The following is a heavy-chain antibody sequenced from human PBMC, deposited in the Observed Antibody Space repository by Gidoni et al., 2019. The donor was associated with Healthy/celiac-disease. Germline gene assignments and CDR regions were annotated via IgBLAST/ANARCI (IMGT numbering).Heavy chain of an antibody. CDR2: IKSKTDGETT. D-gene: IGHD3-22*01. V-gene: IGHV3-15*01. CDR3: TSQTYYYDSSGYPGDY. CDR1: GFPFSNAW. Sequence: EVQLVESGGGLVKPGGSLRLSCAASGFPFSNAWMSWVRQAPGQGLEWVGRIKSKTDGETTDYAAPVKGRFTISRDDSKNTLYLQMNSLKTEDTAVYYCTSQTYYYDSSGYPGDYWGQGTLVTVSS. J-gene: IGHJ4*02.